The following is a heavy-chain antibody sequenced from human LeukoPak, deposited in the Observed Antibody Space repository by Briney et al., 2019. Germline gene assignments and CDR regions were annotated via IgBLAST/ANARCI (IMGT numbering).Heavy chain of an antibody. D-gene: IGHD3-3*01. CDR1: GFTFSRYG. V-gene: IGHV3-33*01. CDR3: ARDTFGTIFGVAYYMDV. J-gene: IGHJ6*03. Sequence: GGSLRLSCAASGFTFSRYGMRWVRQAPGKGLEWVAVIWYDGSNKYYADSVKGRFTISRDNSKNTLYLQMKSLRAEDTAVYYCARDTFGTIFGVAYYMDVWGKGTTVTVSS. CDR2: IWYDGSNK.